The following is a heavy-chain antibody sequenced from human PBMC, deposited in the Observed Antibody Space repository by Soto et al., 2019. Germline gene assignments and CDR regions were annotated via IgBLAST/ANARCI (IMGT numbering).Heavy chain of an antibody. V-gene: IGHV3-23*01. Sequence: GGSLRLSCAASKFSFSSYAMSWVRQAPGKGLEWVSGISGSGDNTYYIDSVKGHFTISRDNSKSTLYLQMNNLRDEDTAVYYSAKGLGRGGPNWFDPWGQGTLVTVSS. J-gene: IGHJ5*02. CDR2: ISGSGDNT. CDR3: AKGLGRGGPNWFDP. D-gene: IGHD3-16*01. CDR1: KFSFSSYA.